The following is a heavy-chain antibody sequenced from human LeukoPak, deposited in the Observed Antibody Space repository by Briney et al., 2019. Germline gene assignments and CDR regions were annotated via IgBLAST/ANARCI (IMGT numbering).Heavy chain of an antibody. V-gene: IGHV3-49*04. CDR2: IRSKAYGGTT. CDR3: TRAPLGYCSSTSCYGDYYYGMNV. CDR1: GFTFSTYA. Sequence: GGSLRLSCAASGFTFSTYAMTWVRQAPGKGLEWVGFIRSKAYGGTTEYAASVKGRFTISRDDSKSIAYLQMNSLKTEDTAVYYCTRAPLGYCSSTSCYGDYYYGMNVWGQGTTVTVSS. D-gene: IGHD2-2*01. J-gene: IGHJ6*02.